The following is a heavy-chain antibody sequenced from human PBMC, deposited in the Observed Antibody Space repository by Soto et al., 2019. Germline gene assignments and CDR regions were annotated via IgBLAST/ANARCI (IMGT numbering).Heavy chain of an antibody. V-gene: IGHV3-30*18. CDR1: GFTFSSYG. J-gene: IGHJ4*02. CDR3: AKGGGRDGYNSNYFDY. CDR2: ISYDGGNK. Sequence: QVQLVESGGGMVQPGRSLRLSCAASGFTFSSYGMHWVRQAPGKGLEWVAVISYDGGNKYYADSVKGRFTISRDNSKSTLYLQMNSLRAEDTAVYYCAKGGGRDGYNSNYFDYWGQGTLVTVSS. D-gene: IGHD5-12*01.